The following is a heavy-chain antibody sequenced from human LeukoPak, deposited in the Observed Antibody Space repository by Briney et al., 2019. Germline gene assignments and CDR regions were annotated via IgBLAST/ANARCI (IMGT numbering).Heavy chain of an antibody. CDR1: GFTFSSYA. Sequence: PGGSLRLSCAASGFTFSSYAMHWVRQAPGKGLEWVAVISYDGSNKYYADSVKGRFTISRDNADNSVYLQMNSLRADDTAIYYCAKERPHGMDVWGQGTSVTVSS. V-gene: IGHV3-30-3*01. D-gene: IGHD6-6*01. CDR2: ISYDGSNK. CDR3: AKERPHGMDV. J-gene: IGHJ6*02.